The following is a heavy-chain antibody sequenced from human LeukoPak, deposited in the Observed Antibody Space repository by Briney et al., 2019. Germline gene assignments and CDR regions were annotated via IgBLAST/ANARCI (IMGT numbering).Heavy chain of an antibody. CDR3: ARLVSGVAAAGSVYYYYYYMDV. D-gene: IGHD6-13*01. Sequence: GGSLRLSCTVSGFTVSSNSMSWVRQAPGKGLEWVSFIYSDNTHYSDSVKGRFTISRDNPKNTLYLQMNSLRAEDTAVYYCARLVSGVAAAGSVYYYYYYMDVWGKGTTVTISS. J-gene: IGHJ6*03. CDR1: GFTVSSNS. V-gene: IGHV3-53*01. CDR2: IYSDNT.